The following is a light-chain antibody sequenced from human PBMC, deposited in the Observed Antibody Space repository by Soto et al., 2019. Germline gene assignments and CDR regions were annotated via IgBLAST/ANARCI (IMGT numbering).Light chain of an antibody. Sequence: SYELTQSPSMSVAPGQTATITCGGNNIGSKSVQWYQQKSGQAPVLVVYDDTDRPSGIPERFSGSNSGNTATLTISRVEAEDEADYSCQVWDSGPDHVVFGGGTKVTV. CDR2: DDT. CDR3: QVWDSGPDHVV. V-gene: IGLV3-21*02. J-gene: IGLJ2*01. CDR1: NIGSKS.